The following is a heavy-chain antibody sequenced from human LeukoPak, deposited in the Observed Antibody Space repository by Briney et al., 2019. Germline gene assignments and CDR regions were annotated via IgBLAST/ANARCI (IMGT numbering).Heavy chain of an antibody. V-gene: IGHV4-59*08. Sequence: KPSETLSLTCTVSGGSISSYYWSWMRQPPGKGLEWIGYIYYSGSTNYNPSLKSRVTISLDTSKNQFSLKLSSVTAADTAVYYCASTEWNYARWGQGTLVTVSS. CDR3: ASTEWNYAR. CDR1: GGSISSYY. CDR2: IYYSGST. D-gene: IGHD1-7*01. J-gene: IGHJ4*02.